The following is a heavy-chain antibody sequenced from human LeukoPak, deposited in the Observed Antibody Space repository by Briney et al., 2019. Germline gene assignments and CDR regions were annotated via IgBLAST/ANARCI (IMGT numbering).Heavy chain of an antibody. CDR3: TRGGSNFDY. CDR1: GGSISSYY. V-gene: IGHV4-59*07. J-gene: IGHJ4*02. Sequence: SDTLSLTCTVSGGSISSYYWSWLREPPEKGLEWIGYIYYSGCTNHNPSLKSRVTISVDTSKNQFSLQLTSVTAADTAVYFCTRGGSNFDYWGQGTLVTVSS. CDR2: IYYSGCT. D-gene: IGHD3-16*01.